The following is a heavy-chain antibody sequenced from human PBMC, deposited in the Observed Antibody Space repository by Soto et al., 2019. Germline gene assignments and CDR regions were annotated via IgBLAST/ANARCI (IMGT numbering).Heavy chain of an antibody. V-gene: IGHV4-4*08. Sequence: SETLSLTCTVSGGSISSYYWSWIRQPPGKGLEWIGYIYYTGTTTYNPSIKSRVTISVASSKNQFSLNLTSVRAEDTAVYYCAKDRPANWDEKPPGVNWSDSWGRGTLVTVSS. J-gene: IGHJ5*01. CDR2: IYYTGTT. CDR3: AKDRPANWDEKPPGVNWSDS. CDR1: GGSISSYY. D-gene: IGHD1-1*01.